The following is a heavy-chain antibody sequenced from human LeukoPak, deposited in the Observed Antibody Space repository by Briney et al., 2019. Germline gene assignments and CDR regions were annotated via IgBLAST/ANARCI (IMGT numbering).Heavy chain of an antibody. CDR2: ISGSGGST. CDR3: AKAKYYYDSSGYCVDY. Sequence: TGGSLRLSCAASGFTFSSYAMSWVRQAPGKGLEWVSAISGSGGSTYYADSVKGRFTISRDNSKNTLYLQMNSLRAEDTAVYYCAKAKYYYDSSGYCVDYWGQGTLVTVSS. CDR1: GFTFSSYA. J-gene: IGHJ4*02. D-gene: IGHD3-22*01. V-gene: IGHV3-23*01.